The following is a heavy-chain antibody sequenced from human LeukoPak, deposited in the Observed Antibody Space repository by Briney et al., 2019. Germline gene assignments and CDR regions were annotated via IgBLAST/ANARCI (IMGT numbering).Heavy chain of an antibody. D-gene: IGHD5-12*01. Sequence: GASVKVSCKASGGTFSSYAISWVRQAPGQGLEWMGGIIPIFGTANYAQKFQGRVTITADESTSTAYMELSSLRSEDTAVYYCARGIVATRRSFFYYMDVWGKGTTVTVSS. CDR2: IIPIFGTA. V-gene: IGHV1-69*13. CDR1: GGTFSSYA. CDR3: ARGIVATRRSFFYYMDV. J-gene: IGHJ6*03.